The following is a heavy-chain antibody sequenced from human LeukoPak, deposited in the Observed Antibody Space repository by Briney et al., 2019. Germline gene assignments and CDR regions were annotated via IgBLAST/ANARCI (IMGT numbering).Heavy chain of an antibody. Sequence: PGRSLRLSCAASGFTFDDYAMHWVRQAPGKGLEWVSGISWNSGSIGYADSVKGRFTISRDNAKNSLYLQMNSLRAEDTALYYCAKGSNPGYFDYWGQGTLVTVSS. CDR2: ISWNSGSI. CDR1: GFTFDDYA. J-gene: IGHJ4*02. CDR3: AKGSNPGYFDY. V-gene: IGHV3-9*01.